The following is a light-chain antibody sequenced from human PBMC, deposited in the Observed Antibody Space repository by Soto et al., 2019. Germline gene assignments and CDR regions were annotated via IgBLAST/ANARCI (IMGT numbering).Light chain of an antibody. CDR1: QGISNW. V-gene: IGKV1-12*01. CDR3: QKYNSAPLT. CDR2: AAS. J-gene: IGKJ4*01. Sequence: DIQMTQSPSSVSASVGARVTITCRASQGISNWLAWYQQKPGKAPKVLIYAASRLQSGVPSRFSGSGSGTDFTLTISSLQPEEVAAYYCQKYNSAPLTVGGGTKVDIK.